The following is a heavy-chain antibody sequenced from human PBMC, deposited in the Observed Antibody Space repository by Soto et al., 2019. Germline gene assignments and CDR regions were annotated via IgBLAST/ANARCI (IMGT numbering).Heavy chain of an antibody. D-gene: IGHD2-15*01. Sequence: ASVKVSCKASGYTFTSYYINWVRQATGQGLEWMGWMNPNSGNTGYAQKFQGRVTMTRNTSISTAYMELSSLRSEDTAVYYCARGGGSWAAKYYYYGMDVWGQGTTVTVSS. CDR1: GYTFTSYY. V-gene: IGHV1-8*01. CDR3: ARGGGSWAAKYYYYGMDV. CDR2: MNPNSGNT. J-gene: IGHJ6*02.